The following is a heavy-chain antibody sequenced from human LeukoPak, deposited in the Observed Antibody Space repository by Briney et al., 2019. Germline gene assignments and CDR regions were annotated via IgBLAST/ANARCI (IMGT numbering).Heavy chain of an antibody. Sequence: PSETLSLTCTVSGGSISSSSYYWGWIRQPPGKGLEWIGNIYYSGSTYYNPSLKSRVTISVDTSKNQFSLKLSSVTAADTAVYYCARHGSYYYDSSGYYSYAVFDYWGQGTLVTVSS. CDR3: ARHGSYYYDSSGYYSYAVFDY. CDR2: IYYSGST. D-gene: IGHD3-22*01. J-gene: IGHJ4*02. CDR1: GGSISSSSYY. V-gene: IGHV4-39*01.